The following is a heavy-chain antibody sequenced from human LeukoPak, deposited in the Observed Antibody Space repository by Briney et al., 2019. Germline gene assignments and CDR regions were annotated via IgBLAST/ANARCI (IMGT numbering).Heavy chain of an antibody. CDR2: IYPGDSET. D-gene: IGHD3-3*01. CDR3: ARHVGVTTEFDH. Sequence: GESLKISCKVSGYSFTSYWIGWVRQMPGEGLEYMGIIYPGDSETRYSPSFKGQVTISADKSISTAYLQWSSLKASDTAMYYCARHVGVTTEFDHWGQGTLVTVSS. CDR1: GYSFTSYW. J-gene: IGHJ4*02. V-gene: IGHV5-51*01.